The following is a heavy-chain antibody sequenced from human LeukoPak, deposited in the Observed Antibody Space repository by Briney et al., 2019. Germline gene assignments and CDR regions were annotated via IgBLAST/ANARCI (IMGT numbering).Heavy chain of an antibody. V-gene: IGHV4-34*01. CDR2: IYHSGST. Sequence: TSETLSLTCAVYGGSFSGYYWSWIRQPPGKGLEWIGEIYHSGSTNYNPSPKSRVTISVDTSKNQFSLKLSSVTAADTAVYYCARGQPSIRYYDYVWGSYRYTVDFDYWGQGTLVTVSS. J-gene: IGHJ4*02. CDR3: ARGQPSIRYYDYVWGSYRYTVDFDY. D-gene: IGHD3-16*02. CDR1: GGSFSGYY.